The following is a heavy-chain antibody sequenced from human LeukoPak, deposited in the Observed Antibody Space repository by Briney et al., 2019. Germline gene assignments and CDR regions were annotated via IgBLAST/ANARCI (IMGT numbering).Heavy chain of an antibody. V-gene: IGHV3-48*01. Sequence: GGSLRLSCAASGFTFKSYSMNWVRQAPGKGPEWVSYITSSSSIIYYSDSVKGRFTISRDDAKNSLYLQMNSLRAEDTAVYYCARGKTMVYCGGDCYRFDNWGQGTLVTVSS. CDR1: GFTFKSYS. D-gene: IGHD2-21*02. CDR2: ITSSSSII. J-gene: IGHJ4*02. CDR3: ARGKTMVYCGGDCYRFDN.